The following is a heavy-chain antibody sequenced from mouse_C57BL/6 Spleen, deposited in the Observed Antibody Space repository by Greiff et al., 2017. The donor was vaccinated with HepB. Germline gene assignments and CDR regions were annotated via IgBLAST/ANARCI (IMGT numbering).Heavy chain of an antibody. J-gene: IGHJ2*01. CDR2: INPSSGYT. CDR1: GYTFTSYT. Sequence: VMLVESGAELARPGASVKMSCKASGYTFTSYTMHWVKQRPGQGLEWIGYINPSSGYTKYNQKFKDKATLTADKSSSTAYMQLSSLTSEDSAVYYCARVGYYGNYCFDYWGQGTTLTVSS. D-gene: IGHD2-1*01. V-gene: IGHV1-4*01. CDR3: ARVGYYGNYCFDY.